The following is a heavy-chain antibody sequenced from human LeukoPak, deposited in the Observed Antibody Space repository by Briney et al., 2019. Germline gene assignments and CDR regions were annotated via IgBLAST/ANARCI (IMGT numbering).Heavy chain of an antibody. J-gene: IGHJ4*02. Sequence: ASVKVSCKASGYTFTDYYMHWVRQAPGQGLEWMGRINPNSGATTYSQKFQGWVTMTSDTSISTTYMELNRLRSDNTAVFYCARELMGSDWNGIDYWSQGTLVTVSS. V-gene: IGHV1-2*04. CDR2: INPNSGAT. CDR3: ARELMGSDWNGIDY. D-gene: IGHD1-1*01. CDR1: GYTFTDYY.